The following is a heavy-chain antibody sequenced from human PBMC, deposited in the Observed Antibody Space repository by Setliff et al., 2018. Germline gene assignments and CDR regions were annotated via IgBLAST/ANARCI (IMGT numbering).Heavy chain of an antibody. CDR2: IYYSETT. Sequence: PSETLSLTCTVSGGSISGYYWSWIRQSPGKGLEWIGYIYYSETTNYSPSLKSRVTMSVDTSKNQFSLRLTSVTAADTAIYYCARVRNTQNGFFDYWSQGTLVTVSS. V-gene: IGHV4-59*12. CDR1: GGSISGYY. J-gene: IGHJ4*02. D-gene: IGHD1-1*01. CDR3: ARVRNTQNGFFDY.